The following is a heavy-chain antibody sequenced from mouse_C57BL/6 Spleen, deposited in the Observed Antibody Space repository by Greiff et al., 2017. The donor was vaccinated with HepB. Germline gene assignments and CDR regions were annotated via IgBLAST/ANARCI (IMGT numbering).Heavy chain of an antibody. CDR2: IYPGDGDT. CDR3: ARKGSSYVPFAY. J-gene: IGHJ3*01. D-gene: IGHD1-1*01. V-gene: IGHV1-82*01. Sequence: QVQLKQSGPELVKPGASVKISYKASGYAFSSSWMNWVKQRPGKGLEWIGRIYPGDGDTNYNGKFKGKATLTADKSSSTAYMQLSSLTSEDSAVYFGARKGSSYVPFAYWGQGTLVTVSA. CDR1: GYAFSSSW.